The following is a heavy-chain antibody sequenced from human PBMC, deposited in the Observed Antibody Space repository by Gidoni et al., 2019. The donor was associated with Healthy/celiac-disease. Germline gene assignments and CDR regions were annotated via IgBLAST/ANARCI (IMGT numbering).Heavy chain of an antibody. CDR2: ISSSSSYI. V-gene: IGHV3-21*01. CDR3: ARAITMIVVAHTPDWYFDL. Sequence: EVQLVESGGGLVKPGGSLRLSCAASGFTFSSYSMNWVRQAPEKGLEWVSSISSSSSYIYYADSVKGRFTISRDNAKNSLYLQMNSLRAEDTAVYYCARAITMIVVAHTPDWYFDLWGRGTLVTVSS. CDR1: GFTFSSYS. D-gene: IGHD3-22*01. J-gene: IGHJ2*01.